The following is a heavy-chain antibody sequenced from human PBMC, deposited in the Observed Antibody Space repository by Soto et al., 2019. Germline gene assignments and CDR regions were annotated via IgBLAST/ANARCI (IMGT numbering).Heavy chain of an antibody. V-gene: IGHV3-30-3*01. J-gene: IGHJ4*02. D-gene: IGHD3-22*01. CDR3: ASLYYDSSGYYHTIVFDY. CDR1: GFTFSSYA. CDR2: ISYDGSNK. Sequence: QVQLVESGGGAVQPGRSLRLSCAASGFTFSSYAMHWVRQAPGKGLEWVAVISYDGSNKYYADSVKGRFTISRDNSKNTLYLQMNSLRAEDTAVYYCASLYYDSSGYYHTIVFDYWGQGTLVTVSS.